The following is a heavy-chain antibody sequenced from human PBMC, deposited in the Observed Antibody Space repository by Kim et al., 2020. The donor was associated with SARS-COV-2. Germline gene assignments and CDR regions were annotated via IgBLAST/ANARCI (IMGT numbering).Heavy chain of an antibody. CDR2: IAWNSGTK. CDR1: GFNFGDYA. Sequence: GGSLRLSCAASGFNFGDYAMHWVRQAPGKGLEWVSGIAWNSGTKNYVDSVKVRFTISRDNVKKYVYLQMDSLRLDDTAFYYCAKASGDWYFDVWGRATLVTVSS. D-gene: IGHD3-10*01. V-gene: IGHV3-9*01. CDR3: AKASGDWYFDV. J-gene: IGHJ2*01.